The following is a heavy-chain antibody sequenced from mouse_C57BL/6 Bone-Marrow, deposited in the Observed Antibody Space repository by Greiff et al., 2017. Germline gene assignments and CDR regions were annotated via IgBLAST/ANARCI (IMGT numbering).Heavy chain of an antibody. J-gene: IGHJ1*03. CDR3: ARHIYYYGSSGYVDV. Sequence: VQLQESGAELARPGASVKLSCKASGYTFTSYGMSWVQQTPGKGLEWIGEIYPRSGNTYYNEKVKGKATLTADKSSSTGYMELRSLTSEDSAVYFCARHIYYYGSSGYVDVWGTGTTVTVSS. CDR1: GYTFTSYG. D-gene: IGHD1-1*01. V-gene: IGHV1-81*01. CDR2: IYPRSGNT.